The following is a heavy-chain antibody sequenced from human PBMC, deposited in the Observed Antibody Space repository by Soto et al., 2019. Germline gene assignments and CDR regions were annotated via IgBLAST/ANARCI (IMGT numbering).Heavy chain of an antibody. CDR2: ISGSGGST. CDR3: AKEPADYSNYGWFDP. J-gene: IGHJ5*02. CDR1: GFSFSTYN. Sequence: GGSLRLSCAASGFSFSTYNMNWVRQAPGKGLEWVSAISGSGGSTYYADSVKGRFTSARDNSKNTLYLQMNSLRAEDTAVYYWAKEPADYSNYGWFDPWGQGTLVTVSS. D-gene: IGHD4-4*01. V-gene: IGHV3-23*01.